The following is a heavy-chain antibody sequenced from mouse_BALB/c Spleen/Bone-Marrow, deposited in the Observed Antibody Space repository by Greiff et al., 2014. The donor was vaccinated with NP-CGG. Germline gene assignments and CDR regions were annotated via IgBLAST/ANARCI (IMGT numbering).Heavy chain of an antibody. CDR1: GYTFTDYN. V-gene: IGHV1S29*02. J-gene: IGHJ3*01. CDR3: ARGNWDFAY. Sequence: EVQLQQSGPEPVRPGASVKISCKASGYTFTDYNIYWVKQSHGKSLEWIGYIYPYSGGTGYNQKFKSKATLTVDNSSTTAYMELRSLTSEDSAVYYCARGNWDFAYWGQGTLVTVST. D-gene: IGHD4-1*01. CDR2: IYPYSGGT.